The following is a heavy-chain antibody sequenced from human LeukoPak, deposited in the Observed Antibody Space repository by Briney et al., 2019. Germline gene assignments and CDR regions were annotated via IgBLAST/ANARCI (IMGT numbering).Heavy chain of an antibody. J-gene: IGHJ4*02. Sequence: PGGSLRLSCIASGFTFSNYWMSWVRQAPGKGLEWLSYIRSNGDTIFYADSIKGRFTISRDNAKNSLYLQMNNLRAEDTAVYYCARDWREYGIDYWGQGTLVTVSS. CDR1: GFTFSNYW. V-gene: IGHV3-11*04. CDR3: ARDWREYGIDY. D-gene: IGHD2/OR15-2a*01. CDR2: IRSNGDTI.